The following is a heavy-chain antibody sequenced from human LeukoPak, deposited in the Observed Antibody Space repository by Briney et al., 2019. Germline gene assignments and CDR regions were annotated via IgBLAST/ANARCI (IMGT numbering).Heavy chain of an antibody. V-gene: IGHV3-7*03. J-gene: IGHJ4*02. CDR3: ARTWMYSNYF. CDR2: INQDGSEK. D-gene: IGHD4-11*01. Sequence: AGGSLRLSCAASGFTFSSYSMNWVRQAPGKGLEWVANINQDGSEKYYVDSVRGRFTISRDNAENSLYLQMNSLRAEDTAVYYCARTWMYSNYFRGQGTLVTVSS. CDR1: GFTFSSYS.